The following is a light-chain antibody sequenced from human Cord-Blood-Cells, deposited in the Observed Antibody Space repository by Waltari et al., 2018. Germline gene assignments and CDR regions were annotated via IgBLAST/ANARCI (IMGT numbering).Light chain of an antibody. Sequence: QSALTQPASVSGSPGQSITISCTGTSSDVGSYNLVSWYQQHPGKAPKLMIYEGSKRPSGVSYRFSGSKSGNTASLTISGLQAEDEADYYCCSYAGSSTLWVFGGGTKLTVL. CDR3: CSYAGSSTLWV. J-gene: IGLJ3*02. V-gene: IGLV2-23*01. CDR2: EGS. CDR1: SSDVGSYNL.